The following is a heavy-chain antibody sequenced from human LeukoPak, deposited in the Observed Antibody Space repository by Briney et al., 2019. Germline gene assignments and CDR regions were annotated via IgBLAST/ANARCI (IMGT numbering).Heavy chain of an antibody. CDR2: ISAYNGNT. V-gene: IGHV1-18*01. CDR3: ARDLVVVVVPVVGDAFDI. D-gene: IGHD2-2*01. Sequence: ASVKVSCKASGYTFTSYGISWVRQAPGQGLEWMGWISAYNGNTNYAQKLQGRVTMTTDTSTSTAYMELRSLRSDDTAVYYCARDLVVVVVPVVGDAFDIWGQGTMVTVYS. J-gene: IGHJ3*02. CDR1: GYTFTSYG.